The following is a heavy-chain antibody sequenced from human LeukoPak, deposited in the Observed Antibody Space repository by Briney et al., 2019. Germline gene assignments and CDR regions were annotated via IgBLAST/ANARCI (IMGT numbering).Heavy chain of an antibody. Sequence: GGSLRLSCAVSGFTFSGHEMNWVRQAPGKGLEWVSYISSGGSTIYYADSVKGRFTVSRDNAKNSLYLQMNSLRAEDTAVYYCARTFRGIDYWGQGTLVTVSS. CDR2: ISSGGSTI. J-gene: IGHJ4*02. CDR3: ARTFRGIDY. V-gene: IGHV3-48*03. CDR1: GFTFSGHE. D-gene: IGHD3-10*01.